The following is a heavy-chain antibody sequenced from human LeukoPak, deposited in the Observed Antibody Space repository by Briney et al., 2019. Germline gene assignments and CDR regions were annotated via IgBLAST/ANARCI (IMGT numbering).Heavy chain of an antibody. J-gene: IGHJ4*02. Sequence: ASVKVSCKASGGTFSSYAISWVRQAPGQGLEWVGWINTNTGNPTYAQGFTGRFVFSLDTSVSTAYLQISSLKAEDTAVYHCAREFPEDSSSWFSDYWGQGTLVTVSS. CDR1: GGTFSSYA. CDR2: INTNTGNP. D-gene: IGHD6-13*01. V-gene: IGHV7-4-1*02. CDR3: AREFPEDSSSWFSDY.